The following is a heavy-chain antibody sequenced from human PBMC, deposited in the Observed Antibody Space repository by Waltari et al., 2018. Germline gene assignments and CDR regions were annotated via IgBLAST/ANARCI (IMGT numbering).Heavy chain of an antibody. D-gene: IGHD1-26*01. CDR1: GFTFSNFW. CDR2: IDSGGSDT. J-gene: IGHJ4*02. Sequence: EVQLVESGGVLVHPGGSLRLSCAASGFTFSNFWMHWVRKAPGKGLVWVSRIDSGGSDTSYAGSVKGRFTISRDNTKNTLYLQMNSLRGEDTGVYYCARDLYDTGSGDYPGRDFWGQGTLVTVAS. CDR3: ARDLYDTGSGDYPGRDF. V-gene: IGHV3-74*01.